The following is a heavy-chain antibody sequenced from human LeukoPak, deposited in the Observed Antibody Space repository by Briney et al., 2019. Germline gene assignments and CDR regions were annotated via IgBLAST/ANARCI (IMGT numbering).Heavy chain of an antibody. CDR2: IQSGDRT. J-gene: IGHJ4*02. Sequence: GGSLRLSCAASGFTVSTDFMKWVRQAPGKGLEWVSMIQSGDRTYYAASVEGRFIISRDTSKNTLYLQMNSLRAEDTAVYYCANRGFWGQGTLVTVSS. V-gene: IGHV3-53*01. CDR3: ANRGF. CDR1: GFTVSTDF.